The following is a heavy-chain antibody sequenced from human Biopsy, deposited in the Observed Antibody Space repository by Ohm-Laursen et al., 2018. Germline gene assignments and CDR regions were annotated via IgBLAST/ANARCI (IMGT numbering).Heavy chain of an antibody. Sequence: SDTLSLTCTVSGGSFSGYYWSWIRQPPGKGLEWIGYISGSSNTNYNPSLKSRVTLSTDTSETQFSLKLNSVTAADTAVYYCGRREVVITHDALDTWGQGTMVTVSS. CDR2: ISGSSNT. J-gene: IGHJ3*02. CDR3: GRREVVITHDALDT. V-gene: IGHV4-59*08. D-gene: IGHD3-22*01. CDR1: GGSFSGYY.